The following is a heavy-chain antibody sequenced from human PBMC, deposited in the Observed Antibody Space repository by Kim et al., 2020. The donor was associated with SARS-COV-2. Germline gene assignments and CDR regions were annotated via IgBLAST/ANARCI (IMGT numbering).Heavy chain of an antibody. CDR1: GFTFDDYA. V-gene: IGHV3-9*01. CDR2: ISWNSGSI. J-gene: IGHJ6*02. D-gene: IGHD3-9*01. Sequence: GGSLRLSCAASGFTFDDYAMHWVRQAPGKGLEWVSGISWNSGSIGYADSVKGRFTISRDNAKNSLYLQMNSLRAEDTALYYCAKDSVLRYFDWSFYGMDVWGQGTTVTVSS. CDR3: AKDSVLRYFDWSFYGMDV.